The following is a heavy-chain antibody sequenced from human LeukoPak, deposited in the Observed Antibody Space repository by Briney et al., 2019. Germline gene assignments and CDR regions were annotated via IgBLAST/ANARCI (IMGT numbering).Heavy chain of an antibody. J-gene: IGHJ4*02. Sequence: ASVKVSCKASGYTFSNYGITWVRQAPGQGLEWMGWITTHNGNTNNAQKLQGRVTMTTDTSTNTAYMELKSLRSDDTAVYYCSRTHEGEAYWGQGTLVTVSS. CDR3: SRTHEGEAY. CDR1: GYTFSNYG. V-gene: IGHV1-18*01. CDR2: ITTHNGNT.